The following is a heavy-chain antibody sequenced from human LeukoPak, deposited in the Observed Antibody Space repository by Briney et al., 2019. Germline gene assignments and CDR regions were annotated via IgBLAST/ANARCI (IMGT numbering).Heavy chain of an antibody. CDR2: IYYSGST. CDR1: GGSISRYY. J-gene: IGHJ4*02. V-gene: IGHV4-59*01. Sequence: SETLSRICTVSGGSISRYYWSWIRQPPGKGLEWIGYIYYSGSTNYNPSLKSRVTISADTSKNQFSLKLSSVTAADTAVYYCARGEYQLLPFDYWGQGTLVTVSS. CDR3: ARGEYQLLPFDY. D-gene: IGHD2-2*01.